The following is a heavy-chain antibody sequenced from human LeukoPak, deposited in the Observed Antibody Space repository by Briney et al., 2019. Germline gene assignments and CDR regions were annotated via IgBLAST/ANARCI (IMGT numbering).Heavy chain of an antibody. J-gene: IGHJ3*02. D-gene: IGHD3/OR15-3a*01. CDR1: GYSFTNFH. V-gene: IGHV1-8*03. Sequence: ASVKVSCKAAGYSFTNFHINWVRQAPGQGPEWMGWMNPNTGNTGFAQKFQGRVTITQNTSISTVYMELNSLTSEDTAIYYCARRGLVAGIYDLVYGFDIWGQGTMVTVSS. CDR2: MNPNTGNT. CDR3: ARRGLVAGIYDLVYGFDI.